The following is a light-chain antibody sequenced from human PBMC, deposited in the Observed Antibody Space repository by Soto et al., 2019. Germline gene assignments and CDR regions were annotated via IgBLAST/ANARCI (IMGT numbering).Light chain of an antibody. Sequence: QSVLTQPPSVSGYPGESITVSCSGSISDIGSHNYVSWYRQYPGEAPRLLIYEVHYRPSGVSSRFSGSKSGNTASLTISGLQSADEADYYCASYLTTSLLEVFGTGSKVTVL. V-gene: IGLV2-14*01. J-gene: IGLJ1*01. CDR2: EVH. CDR1: ISDIGSHNY. CDR3: ASYLTTSLLEV.